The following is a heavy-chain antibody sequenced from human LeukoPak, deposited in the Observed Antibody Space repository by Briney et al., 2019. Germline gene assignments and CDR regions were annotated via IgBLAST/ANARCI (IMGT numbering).Heavy chain of an antibody. D-gene: IGHD2-2*01. CDR3: VSFYETN. J-gene: IGHJ4*02. Sequence: GGSLRLSCAASGFTFGTYGMNWVRQAPGKGLVWVSHVNSDGSWTSHADSVKGRFTISKDNAKNTVYLQMNNLRTEDTAVYYCVSFYETNWGRGTLVTVS. CDR1: GFTFGTYG. CDR2: VNSDGSWT. V-gene: IGHV3-74*01.